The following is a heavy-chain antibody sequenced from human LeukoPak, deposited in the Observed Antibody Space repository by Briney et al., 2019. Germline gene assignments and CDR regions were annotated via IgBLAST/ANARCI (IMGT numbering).Heavy chain of an antibody. V-gene: IGHV3-21*01. Sequence: PGGSLRLSCAASGFTFSSYSMDWVRQAPGKGLEWVSSVSGSSTYMYYRDSVKGRFTISRDNSKNTLYLQMNSLRAEDTAVYYCAKKTILGATVDAFDIWGQGTMVTVSS. CDR1: GFTFSSYS. J-gene: IGHJ3*02. CDR3: AKKTILGATVDAFDI. CDR2: VSGSSTYM. D-gene: IGHD1-26*01.